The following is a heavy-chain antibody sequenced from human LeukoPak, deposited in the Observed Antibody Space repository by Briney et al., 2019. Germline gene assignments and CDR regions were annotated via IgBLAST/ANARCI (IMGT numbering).Heavy chain of an antibody. Sequence: SETLSLTCAVYGGSFSGYYWSWIRQPPGKGLEWIGEINHSGSTNYNPSLKSRVTISVDTSKNQFSLKLSSVTAADTAVYYCARAVMVAVAGGRFDYWGQGTLVTVSS. J-gene: IGHJ4*02. D-gene: IGHD6-19*01. CDR1: GGSFSGYY. CDR2: INHSGST. CDR3: ARAVMVAVAGGRFDY. V-gene: IGHV4-34*01.